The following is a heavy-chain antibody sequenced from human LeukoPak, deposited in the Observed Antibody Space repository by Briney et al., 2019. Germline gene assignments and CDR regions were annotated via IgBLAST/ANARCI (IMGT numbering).Heavy chain of an antibody. Sequence: VKVSCKASGYTFTSYGISWVRQAPGQGLEWVGWISAYNGNTNYAQKLQGRVTMTTDTSTSTAYMELRSLRSDDTAVYYCARDGTIAAAAPYDYGGQGTLVTVSS. V-gene: IGHV1-18*01. D-gene: IGHD6-13*01. CDR1: GYTFTSYG. CDR2: ISAYNGNT. J-gene: IGHJ4*02. CDR3: ARDGTIAAAAPYDY.